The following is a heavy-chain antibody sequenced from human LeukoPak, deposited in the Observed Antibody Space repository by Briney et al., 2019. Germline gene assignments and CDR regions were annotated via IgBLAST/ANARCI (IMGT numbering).Heavy chain of an antibody. D-gene: IGHD3-9*01. CDR3: ARGTGRYFDWLLPLDY. V-gene: IGHV3-7*01. CDR1: GFTFGTSW. Sequence: GGSLRLSCAASGFTFGTSWMSWFRRAPGTGLQWVAHTSPNGRDTYYVDSVKGRFTISRDNAKNSLYLQMNSLRAEDTAVYYCARGTGRYFDWLLPLDYWGQGTLVTVSS. J-gene: IGHJ4*02. CDR2: TSPNGRDT.